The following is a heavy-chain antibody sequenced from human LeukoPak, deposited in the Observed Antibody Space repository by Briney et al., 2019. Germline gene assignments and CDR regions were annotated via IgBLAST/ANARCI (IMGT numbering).Heavy chain of an antibody. CDR2: IYYSGST. V-gene: IGHV4-59*08. CDR1: GASISSYY. J-gene: IGHJ4*02. Sequence: SSETLSLTCTVSGASISSYYWSWIRQPPGKGLEWIGYIYYSGSTNYNPSLKSRVTISVDTSKNRFSLKLSSVTAADTAVYYCARSSPVPRGQQLVPSPEYWGQGTLVTVSS. CDR3: ARSSPVPRGQQLVPSPEY. D-gene: IGHD6-13*01.